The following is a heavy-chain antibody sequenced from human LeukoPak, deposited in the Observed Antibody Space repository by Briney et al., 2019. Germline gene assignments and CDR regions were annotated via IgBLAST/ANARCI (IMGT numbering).Heavy chain of an antibody. V-gene: IGHV4-4*07. CDR3: ARSPITGTTLNWFDP. J-gene: IGHJ5*02. CDR1: GGSISSYY. CDR2: IFTSGNT. D-gene: IGHD1-7*01. Sequence: PSETLSLTCTVSGGSISSYYWSWIRQPAGKGLEWIGRIFTSGNTNYNPSLKSRVTISVDTSKNQFSLKLSSVTAADTAVYYCARSPITGTTLNWFDPWGQGTLVTVSS.